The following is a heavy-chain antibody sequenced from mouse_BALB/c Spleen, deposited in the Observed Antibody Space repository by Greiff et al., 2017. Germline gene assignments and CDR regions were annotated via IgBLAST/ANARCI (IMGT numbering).Heavy chain of an antibody. V-gene: IGHV1S81*02. Sequence: QVQLQQPGAELVKPGASVKLSCKASGYTFTSYYMYWVKQRPGQGLEWIGGINPSNGGTNFNEKFKSKATLTVDKSSSTAYMQLSSLTSEDSAVYYCTRDGYYGGPFDYWGQGTTLTVSS. J-gene: IGHJ2*01. CDR1: GYTFTSYY. D-gene: IGHD2-3*01. CDR2: INPSNGGT. CDR3: TRDGYYGGPFDY.